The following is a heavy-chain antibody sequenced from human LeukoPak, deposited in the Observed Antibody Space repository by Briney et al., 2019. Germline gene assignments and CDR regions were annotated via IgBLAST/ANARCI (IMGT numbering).Heavy chain of an antibody. V-gene: IGHV5-51*01. J-gene: IGHJ5*02. D-gene: IGHD1-1*01. CDR3: ARRLYQLQRMVDWFDP. CDR2: INPGESQI. CDR1: GAAFTNFW. Sequence: GESLKISCQVSGAAFTNFWIGWVRHMPGKGLEWVAIINPGESQIRYSPSLQGQVTTSADKSTTTVYLQWTSLRASDTAIYYCARRLYQLQRMVDWFDPWGQGTLVTVSS.